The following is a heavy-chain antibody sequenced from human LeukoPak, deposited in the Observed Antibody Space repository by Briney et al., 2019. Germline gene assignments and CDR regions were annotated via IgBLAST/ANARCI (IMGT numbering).Heavy chain of an antibody. V-gene: IGHV4-4*07. J-gene: IGHJ4*02. CDR2: IYTSGST. D-gene: IGHD1-26*01. CDR3: ARENCGSYREFDY. Sequence: SETLSLTRTVSGGSISSYYWSWIRQPAGKGLEWIGRIYTSGSTNYNASLKSRVSMSVDTSKNQFSLKLSSVTAADTAVFYCARENCGSYREFDYWGQGTLVTVSS. CDR1: GGSISSYY.